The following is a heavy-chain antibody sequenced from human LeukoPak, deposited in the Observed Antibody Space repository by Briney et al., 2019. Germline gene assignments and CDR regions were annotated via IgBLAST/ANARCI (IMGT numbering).Heavy chain of an antibody. CDR3: ARDPVVVVPAAINYMDV. CDR1: GFTCSDYS. D-gene: IGHD2-2*01. CDR2: ISSSGFTL. Sequence: GGSLRLSCVASGFTCSDYSMNWVRQAPGKGLEWVSYISSSGFTLNYADSVKGRFTTSRDNAKNSLYLQMNSLRAEDTAVYYCARDPVVVVPAAINYMDVWGKGTTVTVSS. V-gene: IGHV3-48*04. J-gene: IGHJ6*03.